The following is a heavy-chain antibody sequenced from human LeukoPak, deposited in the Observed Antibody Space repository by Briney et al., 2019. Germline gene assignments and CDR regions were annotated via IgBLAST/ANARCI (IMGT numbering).Heavy chain of an antibody. V-gene: IGHV5-51*01. J-gene: IGHJ4*02. D-gene: IGHD5-24*01. CDR1: GYNFAHDW. Sequence: GESLQISCKGSGYNFAHDWIGWVRQMPGKGLEWMGIIFPDDSDTIYSPSFQGQVTISADKSINTAYLQWSNLKASDSAIYYCARQESEMTTPANRYFDLWGQGTLIT. CDR3: ARQESEMTTPANRYFDL. CDR2: IFPDDSDT.